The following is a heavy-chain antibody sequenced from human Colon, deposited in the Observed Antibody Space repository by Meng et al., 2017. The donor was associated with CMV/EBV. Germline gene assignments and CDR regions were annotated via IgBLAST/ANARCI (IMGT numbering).Heavy chain of an antibody. J-gene: IGHJ4*02. D-gene: IGHD2-21*02. Sequence: VPLGQFGAEEKKPGSAVKASCKASKCTFTSYPISWVRQGTGQGFEWVGGIITISGTTDYAQKFQGRVTITADESTSTAYMKLSNLRSEDTAIYYCARVICGGDCYLDYWGRGTLVTASS. V-gene: IGHV1-69*12. CDR1: KCTFTSYP. CDR3: ARVICGGDCYLDY. CDR2: IITISGTT.